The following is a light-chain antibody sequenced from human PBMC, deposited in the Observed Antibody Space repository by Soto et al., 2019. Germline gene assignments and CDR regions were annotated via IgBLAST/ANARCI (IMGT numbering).Light chain of an antibody. CDR3: ASSTSDSLYV. CDR1: SSDVGGNKY. V-gene: IGLV2-14*01. J-gene: IGLJ1*01. CDR2: KVT. Sequence: QSVLAQPASVSGSPGQSITISCTGTSSDVGGNKYVSWYQQHPGKVPKLLINKVTNPPSGLSYRFSRSKSGNTASLTTSALLAEDEADYFCASSTSDSLYVFGTGTKVTVL.